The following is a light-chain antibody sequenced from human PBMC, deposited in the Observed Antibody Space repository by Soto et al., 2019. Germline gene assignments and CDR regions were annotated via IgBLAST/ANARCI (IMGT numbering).Light chain of an antibody. J-gene: IGKJ5*01. CDR3: QQSYSTPIT. CDR1: QSISSF. Sequence: DIQMTQSPSSLSASVGDRVSITCRASQSISSFLNWYQQNPGKAPTLLIYTASNLHSGVPSRFSGSESGTDFTLTITSLQPEDFATYYCQQSYSTPITFGQGTRLEIK. CDR2: TAS. V-gene: IGKV1-39*01.